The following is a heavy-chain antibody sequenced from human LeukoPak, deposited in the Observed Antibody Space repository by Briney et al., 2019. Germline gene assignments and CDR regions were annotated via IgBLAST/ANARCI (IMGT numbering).Heavy chain of an antibody. CDR2: ICSGGST. V-gene: IGHV3-66*02. CDR3: ARGGCSCTSCYEIYYYYYYIDV. CDR1: GFTFSSNY. D-gene: IGHD2-2*01. J-gene: IGHJ6*03. Sequence: GGSLRLSCAASGFTFSSNYMSWVRQAPGKGLQWVSAICSGGSTYYEASVKGRFTISKDNAKYTLYLQMNSLRVDDTAEYYCARGGCSCTSCYEIYYYYYYIDVWGKGTTVTVSS.